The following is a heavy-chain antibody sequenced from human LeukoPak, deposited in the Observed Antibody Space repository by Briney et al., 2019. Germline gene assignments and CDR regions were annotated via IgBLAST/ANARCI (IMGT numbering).Heavy chain of an antibody. J-gene: IGHJ5*02. Sequence: GGSLRPSCAASGFTFSSYGMHWVRQAPGKGLEWVAVISNDGSITKYGDSVKGRFTISRDNSKNTLYLQMNSLRAEDTAVYYCAKDPYRYGDYVGGFDPWGQGTLVTVSS. D-gene: IGHD4-17*01. V-gene: IGHV3-30*18. CDR3: AKDPYRYGDYVGGFDP. CDR2: ISNDGSIT. CDR1: GFTFSSYG.